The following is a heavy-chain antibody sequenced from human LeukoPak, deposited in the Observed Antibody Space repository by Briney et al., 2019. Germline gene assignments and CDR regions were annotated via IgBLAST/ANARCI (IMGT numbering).Heavy chain of an antibody. J-gene: IGHJ6*03. CDR2: IKTDGSIT. D-gene: IGHD1-26*01. V-gene: IGHV3-74*01. CDR1: GFSFSVYW. CDR3: ARDPYSGSYGDYYYYYMDV. Sequence: GGSLRLSCAASGFSFSVYWMHWVRQAPGKGPVWVSRIKTDGSITDYADFVKGRFTISRDNARNSLYLQMNSLRAEDTAVYYCARDPYSGSYGDYYYYYMDVWGKGTTVTISS.